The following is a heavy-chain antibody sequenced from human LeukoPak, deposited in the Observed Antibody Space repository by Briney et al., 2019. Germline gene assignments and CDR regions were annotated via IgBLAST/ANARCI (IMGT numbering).Heavy chain of an antibody. CDR1: GFTFSGYS. CDR3: ARDNYYDSSGYYPFDY. D-gene: IGHD3-22*01. J-gene: IGHJ4*02. Sequence: GGSLRLSCAASGFTFSGYSMNWVRQAPGKGLEWVSYISSSSSTIYYADSVKGRFTISRDNAKNSLYLQMNSLRAVDTAVYYCARDNYYDSSGYYPFDYWGQGTLVTVSS. CDR2: ISSSSSTI. V-gene: IGHV3-48*01.